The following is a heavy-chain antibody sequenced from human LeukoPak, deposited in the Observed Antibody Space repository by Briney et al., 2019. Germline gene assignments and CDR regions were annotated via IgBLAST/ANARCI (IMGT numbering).Heavy chain of an antibody. CDR3: ARDILKTAVAGTALFYY. Sequence: ASVTVSCKASGYTFTSYYMHWVRQAPGQGLEWMGIINPSGGSTSYAQKFQGRVTMTRDTSTSTVYMELSSLRSEDTAVYYCARDILKTAVAGTALFYYWGQGTLVTVSS. D-gene: IGHD6-19*01. V-gene: IGHV1-46*01. J-gene: IGHJ4*02. CDR2: INPSGGST. CDR1: GYTFTSYY.